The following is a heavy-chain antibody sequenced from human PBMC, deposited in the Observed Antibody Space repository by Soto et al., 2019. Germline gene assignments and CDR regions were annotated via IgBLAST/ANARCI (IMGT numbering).Heavy chain of an antibody. J-gene: IGHJ6*03. Sequence: QLQLQESGPGLVKPSETLSLTCTVSGGSISSSSYYWGWIRQPPGKGLEWIGSIYYSGSTYYNPSLKSRVTISVETSKNQFSLKLSSVTAADTAVYYCARRREYSGYESEVSYYYYYYMDVWDKGTTVTVSS. CDR1: GGSISSSSYY. V-gene: IGHV4-39*01. CDR3: ARRREYSGYESEVSYYYYYYMDV. D-gene: IGHD5-12*01. CDR2: IYYSGST.